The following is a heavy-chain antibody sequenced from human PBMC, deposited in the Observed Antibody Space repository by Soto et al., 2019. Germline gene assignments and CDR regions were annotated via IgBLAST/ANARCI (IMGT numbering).Heavy chain of an antibody. CDR2: IYSGGST. J-gene: IGHJ4*02. D-gene: IGHD3-10*01. CDR3: ARDLDYGSGR. CDR1: GFTVSSNY. Sequence: GGSLRLSYAASGFTVSSNYMSWVRQAPGKGLEWVSVIYSGGSTYYADSVKGRFTISRDNSKNTLYLQMNSLSAEDTAVYYCARDLDYGSGRWGQGTLVTVSS. V-gene: IGHV3-66*01.